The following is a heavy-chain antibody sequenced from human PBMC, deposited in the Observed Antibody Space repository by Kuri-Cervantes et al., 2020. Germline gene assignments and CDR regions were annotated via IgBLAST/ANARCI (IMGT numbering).Heavy chain of an antibody. CDR1: GFTFSSYW. V-gene: IGHV3-30*03. CDR2: ISYDGSNK. D-gene: IGHD3-3*01. Sequence: GGSLRLSCAASGFTFSSYWMHWVRQAPGKGLEWVAVISYDGSNKYYADSVKGRFTISRDNSKNSLYLQMNSLRAEDTAVYYCARSYYDFWSGYYMDAFDIWGQGTMVAVSS. J-gene: IGHJ3*02. CDR3: ARSYYDFWSGYYMDAFDI.